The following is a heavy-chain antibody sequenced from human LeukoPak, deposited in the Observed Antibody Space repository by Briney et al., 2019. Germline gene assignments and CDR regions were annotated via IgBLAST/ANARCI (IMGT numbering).Heavy chain of an antibody. CDR3: ARGPLRVAARFDP. V-gene: IGHV4-34*01. Sequence: ASETLSLTCAVYGGSFSGYYWSWIRQPPGEGLEWIGEINHSGSTNYNPSLKSRVTISVDTSKNQFSLKLSSVTAADTAVYYCARGPLRVAARFDPWGQGTLVTVSS. CDR1: GGSFSGYY. D-gene: IGHD2-15*01. J-gene: IGHJ5*02. CDR2: INHSGST.